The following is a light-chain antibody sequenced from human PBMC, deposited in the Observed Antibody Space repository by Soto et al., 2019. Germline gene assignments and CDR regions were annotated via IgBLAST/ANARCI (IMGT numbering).Light chain of an antibody. CDR3: QQYDSSPWT. J-gene: IGKJ1*01. V-gene: IGKV3-20*01. Sequence: EIVLTQSPGTLSLSPGERATLSCRASQSVSSSFLAWYQQKPGQAPRLLIYGASSRATGIPDRCSGSGSGTDFTLTISRLEPEDFAVYYCQQYDSSPWTFGKETKVEIK. CDR1: QSVSSSF. CDR2: GAS.